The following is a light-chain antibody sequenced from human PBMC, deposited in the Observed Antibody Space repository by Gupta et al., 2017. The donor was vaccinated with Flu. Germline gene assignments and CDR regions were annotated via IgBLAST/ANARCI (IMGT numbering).Light chain of an antibody. CDR3: QQQNSCSWA. CDR1: QSISSW. Sequence: DIQLTQSPSTLSSSVGDRVTISCRASQSISSWLAWYQQKPGKAPKLLIYKASSMESGVPSRFSGSGAGTXFTLTIXSRQPDDFATYYCQQQNSCSWAFGXGTKVEIK. V-gene: IGKV1-5*03. CDR2: KAS. J-gene: IGKJ1*01.